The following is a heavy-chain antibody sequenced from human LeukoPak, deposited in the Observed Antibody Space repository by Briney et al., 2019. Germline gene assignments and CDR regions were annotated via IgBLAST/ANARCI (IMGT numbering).Heavy chain of an antibody. Sequence: PWASVKVSCKASGGTFSSYAISWVRQAPGQGLEWMGGIIPIFDTANYAQKFQGRVTITTDESTSTAYMELSSLRSEDTAVYYCARGPTQISDSGYEGLEFDPWGQGTLVTVSS. CDR2: IIPIFDTA. D-gene: IGHD5-12*01. V-gene: IGHV1-69*05. J-gene: IGHJ5*02. CDR1: GGTFSSYA. CDR3: ARGPTQISDSGYEGLEFDP.